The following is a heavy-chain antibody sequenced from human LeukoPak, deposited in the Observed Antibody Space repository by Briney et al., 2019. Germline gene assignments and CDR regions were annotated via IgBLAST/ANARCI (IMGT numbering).Heavy chain of an antibody. Sequence: GGALRLSCAASGFAFRNYWMHWVRQAPGKGLVWVSRINSDGSSTKYADSFKGRFTISRGNTKDTLYLQMSSLRAEDTAVYYCARDQGGGRYYGEDYWGQGTLVTVSS. CDR1: GFAFRNYW. D-gene: IGHD3-10*01. CDR2: INSDGSST. J-gene: IGHJ4*02. CDR3: ARDQGGGRYYGEDY. V-gene: IGHV3-74*03.